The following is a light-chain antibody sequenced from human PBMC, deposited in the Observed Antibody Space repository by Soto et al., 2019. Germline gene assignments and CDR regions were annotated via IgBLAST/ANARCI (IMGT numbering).Light chain of an antibody. Sequence: EIVLTQSPATLSLSPGERATLSCRASETVNSYLAWYQQKPGQAPRLLIYDVSKRATGIPARFSGSGCGTDFTLAISSLEPDDFAVYYCQHRSSWPFTFGPGTKVEIK. J-gene: IGKJ3*01. CDR1: ETVNSY. CDR3: QHRSSWPFT. V-gene: IGKV3-11*01. CDR2: DVS.